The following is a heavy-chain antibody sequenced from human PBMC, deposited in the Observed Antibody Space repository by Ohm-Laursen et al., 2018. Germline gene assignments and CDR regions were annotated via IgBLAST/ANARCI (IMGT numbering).Heavy chain of an antibody. D-gene: IGHD5-24*01. CDR1: GFTFSSYE. CDR3: ARVSRGTLQSP. CDR2: ISSSGSTI. V-gene: IGHV3-48*03. J-gene: IGHJ5*02. Sequence: SLRLSCTASGFTFSSYEMNWVRQAPGKGLEWVSYISSSGSTIYYADSVKGRFTISRDNAKNSLYLQMNSLRAEDTAMYYCARVSRGTLQSPWGQGTLVTVSS.